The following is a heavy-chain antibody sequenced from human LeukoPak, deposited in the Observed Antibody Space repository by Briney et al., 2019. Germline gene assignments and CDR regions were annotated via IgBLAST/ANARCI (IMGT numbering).Heavy chain of an antibody. J-gene: IGHJ4*02. CDR1: GFTFSSFG. CDR2: IWYDGSNK. V-gene: IGHV3-33*01. D-gene: IGHD1-26*01. Sequence: PGGSLRLSCAASGFTFSSFGMHWVRQAPGEGLEWVAIIWYDGSNKYYADSVKGRFTISRDDAKNTLYLQMNSLRAEDTAVYYCARDELHTGTYFPFDYWGQGTLVTVSS. CDR3: ARDELHTGTYFPFDY.